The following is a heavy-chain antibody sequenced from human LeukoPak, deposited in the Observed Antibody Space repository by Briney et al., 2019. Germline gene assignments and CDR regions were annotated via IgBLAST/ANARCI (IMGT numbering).Heavy chain of an antibody. CDR3: AKDKEGSSGYLFDY. CDR2: ISWNSGSI. Sequence: GGSLRLSCAASGFTFDDYAMHWVRHAPGKGLEWVSGISWNSGSIGYADSVKGRFTISRDNAKNSLYLQMNSLRAEDTALYYCAKDKEGSSGYLFDYWGQGTLVTVSS. CDR1: GFTFDDYA. J-gene: IGHJ4*02. D-gene: IGHD6-19*01. V-gene: IGHV3-9*01.